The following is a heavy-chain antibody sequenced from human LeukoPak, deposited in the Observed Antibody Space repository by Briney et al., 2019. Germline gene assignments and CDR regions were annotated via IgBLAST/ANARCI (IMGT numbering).Heavy chain of an antibody. D-gene: IGHD6-13*01. CDR2: IYTSGST. Sequence: SETLSLTCTVSGGSISSYYWSWIRQPPGKGLEWIGYIYTSGSTNYNPTLKSRVTISVDTSKNQFSLKLSSVTAADTAVYYCARGGLDRSSYNWFDPWGQGTLVTVSS. CDR1: GGSISSYY. J-gene: IGHJ5*02. CDR3: ARGGLDRSSYNWFDP. V-gene: IGHV4-4*09.